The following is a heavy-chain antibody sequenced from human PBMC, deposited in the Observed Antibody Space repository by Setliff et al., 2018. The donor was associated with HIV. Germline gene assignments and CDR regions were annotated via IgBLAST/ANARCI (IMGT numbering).Heavy chain of an antibody. CDR2: INPKSDGT. J-gene: IGHJ4*02. CDR3: ARGMDYYDTSGYYQYYFDY. V-gene: IGHV1-2*04. CDR1: GYSFTDYY. Sequence: ASGKVSCKASGYSFTDYYIHWVRQAPGQGLEWIGWINPKSDGTNYAQKFQGWSTMTRDTSISTAYMELSRLRSNDTAVYYCARGMDYYDTSGYYQYYFDYWGQGTLVTVSS. D-gene: IGHD3-22*01.